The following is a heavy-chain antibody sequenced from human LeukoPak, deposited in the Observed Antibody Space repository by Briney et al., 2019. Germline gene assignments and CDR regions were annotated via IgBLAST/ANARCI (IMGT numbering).Heavy chain of an antibody. Sequence: GGSLRLSCAASGFTFSSYAMSWVRQASGKGLEWVSAISGSGGSTYYADSVKGRFTISRDNSKNTLYLQMNSLGAEDTAVYYCAKGLEWLLPYYFDYWGQGTLVTVSS. J-gene: IGHJ4*02. CDR1: GFTFSSYA. CDR2: ISGSGGST. D-gene: IGHD3-3*01. CDR3: AKGLEWLLPYYFDY. V-gene: IGHV3-23*01.